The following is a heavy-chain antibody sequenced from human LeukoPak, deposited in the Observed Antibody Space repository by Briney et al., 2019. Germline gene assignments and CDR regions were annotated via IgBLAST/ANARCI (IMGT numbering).Heavy chain of an antibody. J-gene: IGHJ4*02. CDR3: AREGSGWYNY. D-gene: IGHD6-19*01. Sequence: SETLSLTCTVSGGSISSSSYYWGWIRQPPGKGLEWIGSIYYSGSTYYNPSLKSRVTISVDTSKNQFSLKLSSVTAADTAVYYCAREGSGWYNYWGQGTLVTVSS. CDR1: GGSISSSSYY. CDR2: IYYSGST. V-gene: IGHV4-39*07.